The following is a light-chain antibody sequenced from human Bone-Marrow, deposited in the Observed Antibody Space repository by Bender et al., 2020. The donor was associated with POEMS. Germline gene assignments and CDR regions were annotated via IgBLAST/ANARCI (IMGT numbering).Light chain of an antibody. J-gene: IGLJ2*01. CDR1: SSDVGGYDY. V-gene: IGLV2-8*01. Sequence: QSALTQPASASGSPGQSVTISCTGTSSDVGGYDYVSWYQQHPGKAPKLMISDVTKRSSGVPDRFSASKSGNTASLTISWLQAEDEADYYCCSYAGSSTPVVFGGGTKLTVL. CDR2: DVT. CDR3: CSYAGSSTPVV.